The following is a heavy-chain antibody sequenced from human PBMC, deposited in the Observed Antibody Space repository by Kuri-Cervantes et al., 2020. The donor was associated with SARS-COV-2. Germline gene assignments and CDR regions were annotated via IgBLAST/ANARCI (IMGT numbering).Heavy chain of an antibody. CDR3: ASQGHILLQWSYFDY. J-gene: IGHJ4*02. CDR1: GGSISSYY. Sequence: GSLRLSCTVSGGSISSYYWSWIRQPPGQGLEWLGYIYYSGSTKYNPSLESRVTISLDTSRNQFSLKLSSVTAADTAVYYCASQGHILLQWSYFDYWGQGTLVTVSS. CDR2: IYYSGST. V-gene: IGHV4-59*08. D-gene: IGHD2-8*01.